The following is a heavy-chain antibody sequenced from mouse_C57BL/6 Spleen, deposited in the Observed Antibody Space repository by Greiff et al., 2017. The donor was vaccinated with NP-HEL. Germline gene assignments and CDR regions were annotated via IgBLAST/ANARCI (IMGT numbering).Heavy chain of an antibody. Sequence: VQLQQPGAELVRPGTSVKLSCKASGYTFTSYWMHWVKQRPGQGLEWIGVIDPSDSYTNYNQKFKGKATLTVDTSSSTAYMQLSSLTSEDSAVYYCASGAQDYWGQGTSVTVSS. J-gene: IGHJ4*01. V-gene: IGHV1-59*01. CDR1: GYTFTSYW. D-gene: IGHD1-3*01. CDR3: ASGAQDY. CDR2: IDPSDSYT.